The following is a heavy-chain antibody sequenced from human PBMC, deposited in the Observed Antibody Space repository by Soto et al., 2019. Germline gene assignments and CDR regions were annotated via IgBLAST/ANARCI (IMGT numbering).Heavy chain of an antibody. CDR2: IYHSGST. CDR1: GGSISSGGYS. D-gene: IGHD4-17*01. CDR3: ARGGPVRFDY. V-gene: IGHV4-30-2*01. J-gene: IGHJ4*02. Sequence: QLQLQESGSGLVKPSQTLSLTCAVSGGSISSGGYSWSWIRQPPGKGLEWIGYIYHSGSTYYNPSLKRRVAISVHRSKSQFSLTLRSVTAADTALYYCARGGPVRFDYWGQGPLVTVSS.